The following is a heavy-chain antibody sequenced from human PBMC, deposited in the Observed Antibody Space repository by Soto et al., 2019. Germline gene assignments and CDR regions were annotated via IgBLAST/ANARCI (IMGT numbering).Heavy chain of an antibody. Sequence: ASVKVSCKASGYTFTSYSVLWVRQAPGQKLEWVGWINAGNGHTKYLQNFQGTVTITLDSSASAVYMELRRLTSEDTAVYYCARFPSAAGPRYYYFDLWGRGTLVTVSS. CDR3: ARFPSAAGPRYYYFDL. V-gene: IGHV1-3*01. CDR2: INAGNGHT. CDR1: GYTFTSYS. J-gene: IGHJ2*01. D-gene: IGHD6-13*01.